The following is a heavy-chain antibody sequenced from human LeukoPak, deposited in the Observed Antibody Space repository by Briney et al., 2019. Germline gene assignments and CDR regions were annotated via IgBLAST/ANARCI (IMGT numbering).Heavy chain of an antibody. Sequence: GGSLRLSCAASGFTFSSYAMHWVHQAPGKGLEWVAVISYDGSNKYYADSVKGRFTISRDNSKNTLYLQMNSLRAEDTAVYYCARGDYYDSSGYYPYYFDYWGQGTLVTVSS. J-gene: IGHJ4*02. CDR1: GFTFSSYA. CDR2: ISYDGSNK. CDR3: ARGDYYDSSGYYPYYFDY. V-gene: IGHV3-30*04. D-gene: IGHD3-22*01.